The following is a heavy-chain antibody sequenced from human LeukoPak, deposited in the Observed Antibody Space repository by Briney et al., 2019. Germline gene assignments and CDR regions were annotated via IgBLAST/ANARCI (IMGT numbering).Heavy chain of an antibody. CDR1: GYTLTELS. Sequence: ASVKVSCKVSGYTLTELSMHWVRQAPGKGLEWMGGFDPEDGETNYAQKFQGRVTMTEDTSTDTAYMELSSLRSEDTAVYYCATDRALSGSYCFDYWGQGTLVTVSS. V-gene: IGHV1-24*01. J-gene: IGHJ4*02. CDR2: FDPEDGET. D-gene: IGHD1-26*01. CDR3: ATDRALSGSYCFDY.